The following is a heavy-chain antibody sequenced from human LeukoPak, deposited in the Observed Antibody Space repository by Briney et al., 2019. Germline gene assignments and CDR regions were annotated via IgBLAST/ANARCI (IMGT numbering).Heavy chain of an antibody. J-gene: IGHJ4*02. CDR2: INHSGST. V-gene: IGHV4-34*01. CDR3: ARNGWYSVDY. Sequence: PSETLSLTCAVSGGSFTGSLSTYYWSWIRQPPGKGLEWIGEINHSGSTTYNPSLKSRVTISIDTSKNHFSLKLSSVTAADTAMYYCARNGWYSVDYWGQGTQVIVSS. CDR1: GGSFTGSLSTYY. D-gene: IGHD6-19*01.